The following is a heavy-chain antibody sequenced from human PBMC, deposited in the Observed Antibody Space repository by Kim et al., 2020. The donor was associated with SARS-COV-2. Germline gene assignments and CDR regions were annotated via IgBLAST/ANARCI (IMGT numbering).Heavy chain of an antibody. CDR3: AKDTKQQLVGIDY. Sequence: GGSLRLSCAASGFTFDDYAMHWVRQAPGKGLEWVSGISWNSGSIGYADSVKGRFTISRDNAKNSLYLQMNSLRAEDTALYYCAKDTKQQLVGIDYWGQGTLVTVSS. V-gene: IGHV3-9*01. CDR2: ISWNSGSI. J-gene: IGHJ4*02. CDR1: GFTFDDYA. D-gene: IGHD6-13*01.